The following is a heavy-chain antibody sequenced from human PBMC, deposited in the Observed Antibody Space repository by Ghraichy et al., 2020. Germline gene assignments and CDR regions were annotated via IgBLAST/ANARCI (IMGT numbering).Heavy chain of an antibody. Sequence: ASVKVSCKASGYTFTSNQIHWVRQAPGQGLEWMGIINPSGGSASYAQKFQGRVTMTRDTSTSTVYMELISLRSDDTAVYYCARGAVQVERRPYFDHWGQGTLVTVSS. D-gene: IGHD1-1*01. J-gene: IGHJ4*02. CDR2: INPSGGSA. CDR1: GYTFTSNQ. CDR3: ARGAVQVERRPYFDH. V-gene: IGHV1-46*01.